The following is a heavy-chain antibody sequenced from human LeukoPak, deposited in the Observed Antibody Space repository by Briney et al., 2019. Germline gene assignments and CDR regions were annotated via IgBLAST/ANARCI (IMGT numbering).Heavy chain of an antibody. Sequence: PGGSLRLSCAASGFTFSSYAMSWVRQAPGKGLEWVSAISGSGGSTYYADSVKGRFTISRDNSKNTLYLQMNSLRAEDTAVYYCASYYDFWSGYYDSGWYFDLWGRGTLVTVSS. V-gene: IGHV3-23*01. D-gene: IGHD3-3*01. CDR2: ISGSGGST. CDR3: ASYYDFWSGYYDSGWYFDL. CDR1: GFTFSSYA. J-gene: IGHJ2*01.